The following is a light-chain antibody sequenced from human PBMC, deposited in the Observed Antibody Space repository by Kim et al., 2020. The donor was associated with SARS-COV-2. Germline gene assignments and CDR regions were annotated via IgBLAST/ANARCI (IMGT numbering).Light chain of an antibody. J-gene: IGKJ1*01. Sequence: SVGDRVTIACRASQHIIKSLVWYQVKQGKAPSLLLYAASRLESGVPSRFSGGGSGTDYTHTIGGLQPEDFATYYCQHYYGSPPWTFGQGTKVDIK. CDR3: QHYYGSPPWT. CDR2: AAS. CDR1: QHIIKS. V-gene: IGKV1-NL1*01.